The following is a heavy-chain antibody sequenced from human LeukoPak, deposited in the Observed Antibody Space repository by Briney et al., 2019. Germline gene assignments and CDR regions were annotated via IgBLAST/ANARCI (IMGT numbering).Heavy chain of an antibody. V-gene: IGHV1-8*01. CDR3: ARGPGAYSSSWYQYYYYYMDV. D-gene: IGHD6-13*01. CDR2: MNPNSGNT. CDR1: GYTFTSYD. Sequence: GASVKVSCKASGYTFTSYDINWVRQATGQGLEWMGWMNPNSGNTGYAQKFQGRVTMTRNTSISTAYMELSSLRSEDTAVYYCARGPGAYSSSWYQYYYYYMDVWGKGTTVTISS. J-gene: IGHJ6*03.